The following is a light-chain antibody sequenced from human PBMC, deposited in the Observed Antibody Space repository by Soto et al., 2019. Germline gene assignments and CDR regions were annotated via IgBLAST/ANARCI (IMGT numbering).Light chain of an antibody. CDR3: QQYGSSGT. CDR1: QGLTSNF. CDR2: GAS. J-gene: IGKJ1*01. V-gene: IGKV3-20*01. Sequence: EIVLTQSPGTLSLSPGERATLSCRASQGLTSNFLAWYQQKPGQAPSLLIYGASNRATGIPDRFSGSGSGTDFTLTISRLEPEDFAVYYCQQYGSSGTFGQGTKVDIK.